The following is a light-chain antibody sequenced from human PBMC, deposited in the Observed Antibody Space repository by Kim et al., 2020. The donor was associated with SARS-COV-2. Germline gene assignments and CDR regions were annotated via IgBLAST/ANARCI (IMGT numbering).Light chain of an antibody. J-gene: IGKJ4*01. V-gene: IGKV1-39*01. CDR2: GAF. CDR1: QNINSY. Sequence: ASVGDTVTLTCRASQNINSYLNWYQQKPGKAPELLIYGAFNLQSGVPSRFSGSASGTDFILTINSLQPEDFATYFCQQTYNTPLTFGGGTKVDIK. CDR3: QQTYNTPLT.